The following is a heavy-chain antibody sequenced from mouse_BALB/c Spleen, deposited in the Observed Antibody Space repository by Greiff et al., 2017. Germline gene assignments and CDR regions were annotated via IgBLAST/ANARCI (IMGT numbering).Heavy chain of an antibody. V-gene: IGHV1-4*01. J-gene: IGHJ4*01. CDR3: ARSPFFYGNYEGGAMDY. CDR1: GYTFTSYT. CDR2: INPSSGYT. D-gene: IGHD2-1*01. Sequence: VQLQQSGAELARPGASVKMSCKASGYTFTSYTMHWVKQRPGQGLEWIGYINPSSGYTNYNQKFKDKATLTADKSSSTAYMQLSSLTSEDSAVYHCARSPFFYGNYEGGAMDYWGQGTSVTVSS.